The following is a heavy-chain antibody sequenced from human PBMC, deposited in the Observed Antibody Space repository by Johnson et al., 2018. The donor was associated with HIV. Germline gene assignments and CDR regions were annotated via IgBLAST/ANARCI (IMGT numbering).Heavy chain of an antibody. D-gene: IGHD5-24*01. Sequence: QVQLVESGGGVVQPGKSLRLSCAASGFTFSNYGMHWVRQAPGKGLEWVAVIRYDGTNKYYADSVKGRFTISRDTSKDTLYLQMNSLRPEDTAGLYCAKDVGNYWPDAFDIWGQGTMVTVSS. CDR2: IRYDGTNK. CDR3: AKDVGNYWPDAFDI. J-gene: IGHJ3*02. V-gene: IGHV3-33*03. CDR1: GFTFSNYG.